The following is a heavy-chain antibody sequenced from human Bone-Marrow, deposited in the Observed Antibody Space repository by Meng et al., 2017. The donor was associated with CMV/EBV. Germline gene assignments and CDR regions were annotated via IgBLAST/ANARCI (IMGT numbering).Heavy chain of an antibody. CDR1: GYTLTELS. CDR3: ARDPPRDDSSGYYYPAGMDV. V-gene: IGHV1-24*01. D-gene: IGHD3-22*01. CDR2: FDPEDGET. J-gene: IGHJ6*02. Sequence: ASVKVSCKVSGYTLTELSMHWVRQAPGKGLEWMGGFDPEDGETIYAQKFQGRVTMTEDTSTDTAYMELSSLRSEDTAVYYCARDPPRDDSSGYYYPAGMDVWGQGTTVTVSS.